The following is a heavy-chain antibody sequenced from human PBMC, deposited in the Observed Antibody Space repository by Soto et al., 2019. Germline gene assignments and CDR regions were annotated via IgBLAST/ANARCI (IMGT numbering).Heavy chain of an antibody. Sequence: GGSLRLSCAASGFTFSSYGMHWVRQAPGKGLEWVAVIWYDGSNKYYADSVKGRFTISRDNSKNTLYLQMNSLRAEDTAVYYCARRGYSYGYPYYYYYMDVWGKGTTVTVSS. CDR1: GFTFSSYG. D-gene: IGHD5-18*01. J-gene: IGHJ6*03. CDR2: IWYDGSNK. CDR3: ARRGYSYGYPYYYYYMDV. V-gene: IGHV3-33*01.